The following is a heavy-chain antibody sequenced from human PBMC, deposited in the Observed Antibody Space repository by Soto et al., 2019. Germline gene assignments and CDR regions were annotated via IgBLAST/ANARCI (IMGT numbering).Heavy chain of an antibody. V-gene: IGHV4-39*01. J-gene: IGHJ4*02. D-gene: IGHD3-22*01. Sequence: QLHLQESGPGLVKPSETLSLTCTVSGDSITSSNKYWGWARQPPGKALEWIGSTYYRGGAYYSPSLKSRVTISTDSSENQLSLKLSSVTAADTAVYYCARRSYDNSGYYYVDYWGQGTLVTVSS. CDR3: ARRSYDNSGYYYVDY. CDR2: TYYRGGA. CDR1: GDSITSSNKY.